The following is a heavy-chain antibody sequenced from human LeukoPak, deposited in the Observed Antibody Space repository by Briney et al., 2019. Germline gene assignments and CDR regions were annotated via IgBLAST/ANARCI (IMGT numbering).Heavy chain of an antibody. CDR3: ARGGIVATRITTWFDP. CDR2: IYYSGST. Sequence: SETLSLTCTVSGGSISSGDYYWSWIRQPPGKGLEWIGYIYYSGSTYYSPSLKSRVTISVDTSKNQFSLKLSSVTAADTAVYYCARGGIVATRITTWFDPWGQGTLVTVSS. D-gene: IGHD5-12*01. V-gene: IGHV4-30-4*01. J-gene: IGHJ5*02. CDR1: GGSISSGDYY.